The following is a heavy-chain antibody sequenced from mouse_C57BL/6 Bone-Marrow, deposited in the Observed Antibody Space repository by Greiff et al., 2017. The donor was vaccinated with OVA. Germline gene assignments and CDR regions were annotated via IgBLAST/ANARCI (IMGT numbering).Heavy chain of an antibody. CDR1: GYTFTSYD. J-gene: IGHJ3*01. CDR3: ASLYDGYPFAY. V-gene: IGHV1-85*01. D-gene: IGHD2-3*01. CDR2: IYPRDGST. Sequence: VQLVESGPELVKPGASVKLSCKASGYTFTSYDINWVKQRPGQGLEWIGWIYPRDGSTKYNEKFKGKATLTVDTSSSTAYMELHSLTSEDSAVYFCASLYDGYPFAYWGQGTLVTVSA.